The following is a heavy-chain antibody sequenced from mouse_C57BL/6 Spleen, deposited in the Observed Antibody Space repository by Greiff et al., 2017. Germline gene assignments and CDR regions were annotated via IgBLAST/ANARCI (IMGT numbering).Heavy chain of an antibody. CDR2: INPNYGTT. V-gene: IGHV1-39*01. Sequence: EVKVQQSGPELVKPGASVKISCKASGYSFTDYNMNWVKQSNGKSLEWIGVINPNYGTTSYNQKFKGKATLTVDQSSSTAYMQLNSLTSEDSAVYYCARGGIYYDYDVWFAYWGQGTLVTVSA. J-gene: IGHJ3*01. D-gene: IGHD2-4*01. CDR3: ARGGIYYDYDVWFAY. CDR1: GYSFTDYN.